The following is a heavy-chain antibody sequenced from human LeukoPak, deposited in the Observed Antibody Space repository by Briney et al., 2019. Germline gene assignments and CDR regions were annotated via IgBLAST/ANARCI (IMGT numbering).Heavy chain of an antibody. J-gene: IGHJ4*02. CDR3: AKMAAAAGVDY. Sequence: GGSLRLSCAASGFTFSSYEMNWVRQAPGKGLEWVAVISYDGSNKYYADSVKGRFTISRDNSKNTLYLQMNSLRAEDTAVYYCAKMAAAAGVDYWGQGTLVTVSS. CDR1: GFTFSSYE. V-gene: IGHV3-30*18. CDR2: ISYDGSNK. D-gene: IGHD6-13*01.